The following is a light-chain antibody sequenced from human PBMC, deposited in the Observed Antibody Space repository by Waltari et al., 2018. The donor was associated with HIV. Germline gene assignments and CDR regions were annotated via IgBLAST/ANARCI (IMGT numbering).Light chain of an antibody. CDR3: QQAHSLPWT. J-gene: IGKJ1*01. Sequence: DIQMTQSPSHVSASVGDRVTITCRTSQSISTWLSWYQQKPGTAPTLLIFASSTLHSGIPGRFSGSGSGTNFTLSISNIQPDDFAIYHCQQAHSLPWTFGQGTKVE. CDR2: ASS. CDR1: QSISTW. V-gene: IGKV1-12*01.